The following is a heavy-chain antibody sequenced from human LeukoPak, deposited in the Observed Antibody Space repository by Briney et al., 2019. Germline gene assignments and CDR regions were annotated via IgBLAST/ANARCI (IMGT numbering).Heavy chain of an antibody. CDR2: IYSGGST. J-gene: IGHJ3*02. D-gene: IGHD2-2*01. V-gene: IGHV3-53*01. Sequence: GGSLRLSCAAPGFTVSSNYMSWVRQAPGKGLEWVSVIYSGGSTYYADSVKGRFTISRDNSKNTLYLQMNSLRAEDTAVYYCARDRSTDCSSTSCRIDAFDIWGQGTMVTVSS. CDR1: GFTVSSNY. CDR3: ARDRSTDCSSTSCRIDAFDI.